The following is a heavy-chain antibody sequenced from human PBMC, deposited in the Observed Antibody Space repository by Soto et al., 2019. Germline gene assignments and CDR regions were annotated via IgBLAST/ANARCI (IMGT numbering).Heavy chain of an antibody. CDR3: ARVLRFLEWLWFDY. J-gene: IGHJ4*02. D-gene: IGHD3-3*01. V-gene: IGHV4-34*01. Sequence: SETLSLTCAVYGGSFSGYYWSWIRQPPGKGLEWIGEINHSGSTNYNPSLKSRVTISVDTSKNQFSLKLSSVTAADTAVYYCARVLRFLEWLWFDYWGQGTLVTVSS. CDR2: INHSGST. CDR1: GGSFSGYY.